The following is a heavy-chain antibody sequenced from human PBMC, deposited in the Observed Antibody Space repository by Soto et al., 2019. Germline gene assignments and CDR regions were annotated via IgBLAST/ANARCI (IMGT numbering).Heavy chain of an antibody. J-gene: IGHJ3*02. CDR3: AADKGYGSGSYYTHDAFDI. CDR1: GFTFTSSA. Sequence: SVKVSCKASGFTFTSSAVQWVRQARGQRLEWIGWVVVGSGNTNYAQKFQERVTITRDMSTSTAYMELSSLRSEDTAVYYCAADKGYGSGSYYTHDAFDIWGRGKRVTVSS. V-gene: IGHV1-58*01. CDR2: VVVGSGNT. D-gene: IGHD3-10*01.